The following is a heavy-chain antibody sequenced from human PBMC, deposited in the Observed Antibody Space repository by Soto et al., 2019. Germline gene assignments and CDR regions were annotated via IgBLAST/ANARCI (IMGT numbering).Heavy chain of an antibody. CDR2: ISSTGGSI. V-gene: IGHV3-21*06. CDR1: GFTFRNFA. CDR3: ARAAREMATTPHGY. Sequence: EVQLVESGGGQVRPGGSLRLSCAVSGFTFRNFAMNWVRQAPGKGLEWVSSISSTGGSIYYAESLKGRFTVSRDNAQNFLYLQMNRLRVEVTAVYYCARAAREMATTPHGYWGQGTLVTVSS. D-gene: IGHD5-12*01. J-gene: IGHJ4*02.